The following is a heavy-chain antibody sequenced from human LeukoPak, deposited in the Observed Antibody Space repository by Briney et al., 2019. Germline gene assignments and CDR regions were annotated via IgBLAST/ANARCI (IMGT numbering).Heavy chain of an antibody. J-gene: IGHJ5*02. CDR1: GGSFSGYY. Sequence: PSETLSLTCAVYGGSFSGYYWSWIRQPPGKGLEWIGEINHSGRTNYNPSLKSRGTILVDTSKNQFSLKLSSVTAADTAVYYCARGCRITIFGVVIIPAVWFDPWGQGTLVTVSS. CDR3: ARGCRITIFGVVIIPAVWFDP. V-gene: IGHV4-34*01. D-gene: IGHD3-3*01. CDR2: INHSGRT.